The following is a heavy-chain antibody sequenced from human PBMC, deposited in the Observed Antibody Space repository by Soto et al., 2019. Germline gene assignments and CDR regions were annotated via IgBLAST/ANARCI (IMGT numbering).Heavy chain of an antibody. V-gene: IGHV4-30-4*01. CDR3: ARDNILGILYGGMDV. D-gene: IGHD3-3*01. Sequence: PSETLSLTCTVSGGSISSGDYYWSWIRQPPGKGLEWIGYIYYSGSTYYNPSLKSRVTISVDTSKNQFSLKLSSVTAADTAMYYCARDNILGILYGGMDVWGQGTTGTVSS. J-gene: IGHJ6*02. CDR2: IYYSGST. CDR1: GGSISSGDYY.